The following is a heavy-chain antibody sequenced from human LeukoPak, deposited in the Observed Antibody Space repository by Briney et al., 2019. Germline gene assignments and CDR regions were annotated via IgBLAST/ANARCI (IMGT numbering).Heavy chain of an antibody. Sequence: ASVKVSCKASGYTFTGYYMHWVRQAPGQGLGWMGWINPNSGGTNYAQKFQGRVTMTRDTSISTAYMELSRLRSDDTAVYYCARGLYDILTGYAYYMDVWGKGTTVTISS. CDR2: INPNSGGT. V-gene: IGHV1-2*02. J-gene: IGHJ6*03. D-gene: IGHD3-9*01. CDR1: GYTFTGYY. CDR3: ARGLYDILTGYAYYMDV.